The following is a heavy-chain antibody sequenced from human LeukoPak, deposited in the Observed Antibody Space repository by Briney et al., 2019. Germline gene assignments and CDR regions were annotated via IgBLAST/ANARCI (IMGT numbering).Heavy chain of an antibody. CDR2: IKSKTDGGTT. Sequence: GGSLRLSCAASGFTFSNAWMSWVRQAPGKGLEWVGRIKSKTDGGTTDYAAPVKGRLTISRDDSKNTLYLQMNSLKTEDTAVFYCTTMGCSGGSCDSDYYYYGMDVWDQGTTVTVSS. J-gene: IGHJ6*02. CDR3: TTMGCSGGSCDSDYYYYGMDV. D-gene: IGHD2-15*01. V-gene: IGHV3-15*01. CDR1: GFTFSNAW.